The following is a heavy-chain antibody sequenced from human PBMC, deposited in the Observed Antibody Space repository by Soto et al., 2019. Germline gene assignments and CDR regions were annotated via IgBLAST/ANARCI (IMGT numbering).Heavy chain of an antibody. CDR1: GFNFSDYG. CDR2: IWYDGSNK. D-gene: IGHD6-13*01. Sequence: QVQLVESGGGVVQPGRSLRLSCAASGFNFSDYGMHWVRQAPGKGLEWVAVIWYDGSNKNYADSVKGRFIISRDNSKNTLYLQMNSLRAEDTAVYYCARDPGGSSSSPGDYCGQGSLVTVAS. CDR3: ARDPGGSSSSPGDY. V-gene: IGHV3-33*01. J-gene: IGHJ4*02.